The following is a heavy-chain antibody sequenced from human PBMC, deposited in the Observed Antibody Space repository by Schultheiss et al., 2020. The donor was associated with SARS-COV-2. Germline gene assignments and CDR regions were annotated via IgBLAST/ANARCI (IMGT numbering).Heavy chain of an antibody. CDR2: ISSSSSTI. CDR3: ARSDLPKYYYYMDV. CDR1: GFTFSSYS. V-gene: IGHV3-48*02. D-gene: IGHD3-3*01. J-gene: IGHJ6*03. Sequence: SCAASGFTFSSYSMNWVRQAPGKGLEWVSYISSSSSTIYYADSVKGRFTISRDNAKNSLYLQMNSLRDEDTAVYYCARSDLPKYYYYMDVWGKGTTVTVSS.